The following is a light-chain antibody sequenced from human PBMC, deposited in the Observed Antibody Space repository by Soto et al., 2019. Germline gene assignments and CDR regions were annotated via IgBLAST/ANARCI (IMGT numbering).Light chain of an antibody. CDR3: SSYSTSSALV. CDR1: SADIGAFNY. J-gene: IGLJ2*01. CDR2: DVS. V-gene: IGLV2-14*01. Sequence: QSALTQPASVSGSPGQSITISCAGTSADIGAFNYVSWYQQYPGKAPKLLIYDVSNRPSGVSTRFSASKSANTASLTTSGLQADDEADYYCSSYSTSSALVFGGGTQLTVL.